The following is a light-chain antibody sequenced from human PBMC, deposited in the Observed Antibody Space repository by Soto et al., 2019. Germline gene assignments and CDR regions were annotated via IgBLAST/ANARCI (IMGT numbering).Light chain of an antibody. V-gene: IGKV3-15*01. CDR1: QSVSSN. CDR2: LSS. CDR3: QQYQNLWT. Sequence: EIVLTQSPGTLSLSPGERATLSCRASQSVSSNLAWYQQKPGQAPRLLIYLSSSRATGIPARFSGSGSGTEFTLTINSLKSEDFAVYYCQQYQNLWTFGQGTKV. J-gene: IGKJ1*01.